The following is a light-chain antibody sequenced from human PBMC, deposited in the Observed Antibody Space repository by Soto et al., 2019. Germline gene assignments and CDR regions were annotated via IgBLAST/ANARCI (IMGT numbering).Light chain of an antibody. Sequence: IVLTQSPGNLSEYRGERAELTSRASQSVSSSYLAWYQQKPGQAPRLLIYGASSRATGIPDRFSGRGSGTDFTVIINRLESEDFVVYYCQQYGSSITFGQGTKVDIK. V-gene: IGKV3-20*01. CDR3: QQYGSSIT. J-gene: IGKJ1*01. CDR1: QSVSSSY. CDR2: GAS.